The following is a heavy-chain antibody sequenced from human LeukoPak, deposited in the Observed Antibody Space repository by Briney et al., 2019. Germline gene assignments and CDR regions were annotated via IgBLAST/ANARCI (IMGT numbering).Heavy chain of an antibody. Sequence: PGGSLRLSRAASGFTFSDYYMSWIRQTPGKGLEWVSFMSSSDSTKYYADSVKGRFTISRDNSKNTLYLQMNSLRAEDTAVYYCANEPSLLTSHLDMWGQGTMVTVSS. CDR3: ANEPSLLTSHLDM. J-gene: IGHJ3*02. V-gene: IGHV3-11*01. D-gene: IGHD3-10*01. CDR2: MSSSDSTK. CDR1: GFTFSDYY.